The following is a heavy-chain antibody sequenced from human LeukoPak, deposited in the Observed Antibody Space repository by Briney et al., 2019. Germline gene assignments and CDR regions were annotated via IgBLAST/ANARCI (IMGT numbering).Heavy chain of an antibody. V-gene: IGHV3-23*01. J-gene: IGHJ4*02. D-gene: IGHD3-9*01. Sequence: GGSLRLSCAASGFTFSSYAMSWVRQAPGKGLKWVSAISGSGGSTDYADSVKGRFTISRDNSKNTLYLQMNSLRAEDTAVYYCAKELTREGYFDYWGQGTLVTVSS. CDR2: ISGSGGST. CDR3: AKELTREGYFDY. CDR1: GFTFSSYA.